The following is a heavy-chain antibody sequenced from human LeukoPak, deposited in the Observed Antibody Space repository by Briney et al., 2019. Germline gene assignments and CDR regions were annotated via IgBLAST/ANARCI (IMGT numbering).Heavy chain of an antibody. Sequence: SETLSLTCAVYGGSFSGYYWSWIRQPPGKGLEWIGEINHSGSTNYNPSLKSRVTISVDTSRNQFSLKLSSVTAADTAVYFCARDPILDDSNYGFDPWGQGTLVTVSS. CDR1: GGSFSGYY. CDR2: INHSGST. J-gene: IGHJ5*02. CDR3: ARDPILDDSNYGFDP. V-gene: IGHV4-34*01. D-gene: IGHD4-11*01.